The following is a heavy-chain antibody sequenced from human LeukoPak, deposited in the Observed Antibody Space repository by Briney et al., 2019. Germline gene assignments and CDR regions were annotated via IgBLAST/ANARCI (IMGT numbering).Heavy chain of an antibody. Sequence: SETLSLTCTVSGYSISGGYYWSWIRPPPGKGLEWIGEINHSGSTNYNPSLKSRVTVSVDTSKNQFSLKLSSVTAADTAVYYCASVAEVVTAILMRAFDSWGQGTLVTVSS. CDR1: GYSISGGYY. D-gene: IGHD2-21*02. V-gene: IGHV4-38-2*02. CDR2: INHSGST. J-gene: IGHJ4*02. CDR3: ASVAEVVTAILMRAFDS.